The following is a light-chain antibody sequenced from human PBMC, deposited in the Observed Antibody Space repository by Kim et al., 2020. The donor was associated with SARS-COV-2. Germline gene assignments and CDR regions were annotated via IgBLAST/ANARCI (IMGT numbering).Light chain of an antibody. Sequence: APGETATISCEGNNIRSKNVHWYHQQPGQAPVLVIYNDNDRFSGIPERFSGSNSGNTATLIISRVEAGDEADYYCQVWDTSTDHVVFGGGTKVTVL. V-gene: IGLV3-21*04. CDR2: NDN. CDR3: QVWDTSTDHVV. CDR1: NIRSKN. J-gene: IGLJ2*01.